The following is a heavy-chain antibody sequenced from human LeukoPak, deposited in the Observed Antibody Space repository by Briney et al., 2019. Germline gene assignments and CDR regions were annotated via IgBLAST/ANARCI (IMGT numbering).Heavy chain of an antibody. J-gene: IGHJ4*02. CDR3: SRENGAFSPFGY. CDR1: GGSISNTNW. D-gene: IGHD2-8*01. V-gene: IGHV4-4*02. CDR2: ISLTGLT. Sequence: SETLSLTCGVSGGSISNTNWWSWVRQPPGQGLEWIGEISLTGLTHYNPSLESRVTVSLDKSRNQLSLNLTSVTAADTAVYYCSRENGAFSPFGYWGQGTLVTVLS.